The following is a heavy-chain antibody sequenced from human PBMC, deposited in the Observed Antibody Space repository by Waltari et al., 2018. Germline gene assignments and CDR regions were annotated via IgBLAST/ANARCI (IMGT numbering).Heavy chain of an antibody. CDR1: GFTFSSYS. J-gene: IGHJ6*02. CDR2: ISISSSTI. Sequence: EVQLVESGGGLVQPGGSLRLSCAASGFTFSSYSMNWLRRAPGKGLEWVSYISISSSTIYYADSVKGRFTISRDNAKNSLYLQMNSLRAEDTAVYYCASFDELDYYGMDVWGQGTTVTVSS. CDR3: ASFDELDYYGMDV. D-gene: IGHD3-10*01. V-gene: IGHV3-48*01.